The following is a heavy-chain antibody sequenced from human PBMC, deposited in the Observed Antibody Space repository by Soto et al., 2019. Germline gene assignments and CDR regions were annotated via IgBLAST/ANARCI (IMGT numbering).Heavy chain of an antibody. CDR3: ARGSGSSSRYYYGMDV. V-gene: IGHV1-2*02. CDR2: IGPESGAT. Sequence: GASVKVSCKASGYTFTGHYIHWVRQAPEQGPEWMGEIGPESGATRYAQRFQGRVTMTRDTSISTAYIELSRLRSDDTAVYYCARGSGSSSRYYYGMDVWGQGTTVTVSS. CDR1: GYTFTGHY. J-gene: IGHJ6*02. D-gene: IGHD6-6*01.